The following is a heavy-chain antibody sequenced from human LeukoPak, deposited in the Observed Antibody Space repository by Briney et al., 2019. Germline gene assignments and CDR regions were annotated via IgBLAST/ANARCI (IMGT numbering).Heavy chain of an antibody. CDR3: AKDPLQGFGELFGFDY. D-gene: IGHD3-10*01. V-gene: IGHV3-23*01. CDR2: ISGSGGST. J-gene: IGHJ4*02. CDR1: GFTFSSYA. Sequence: GGSPRLSCAASGFTFSSYAMSWVRQAPGKGLEWVSAISGSGGSTYYADSVKGRFTISRDNSKNTLYLQMNSLRAEDTAVYYCAKDPLQGFGELFGFDYWGQGTLVTVSS.